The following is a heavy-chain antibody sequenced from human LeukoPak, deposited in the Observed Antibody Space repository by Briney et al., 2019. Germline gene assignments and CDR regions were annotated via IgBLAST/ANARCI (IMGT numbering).Heavy chain of an antibody. CDR2: VYRSGGT. Sequence: SETLSRTCAVSGDSISDKYWWRWVRQFPDKGLEWIGEVYRSGGTSYNPSLKSRVTVSIDYSKNQFSLNLRSVTAADTAVYYCGRHANGDSSAAFDLWGQGTMVFVSS. D-gene: IGHD2-8*01. CDR1: GDSISDKYW. J-gene: IGHJ3*01. V-gene: IGHV4-4*02. CDR3: GRHANGDSSAAFDL.